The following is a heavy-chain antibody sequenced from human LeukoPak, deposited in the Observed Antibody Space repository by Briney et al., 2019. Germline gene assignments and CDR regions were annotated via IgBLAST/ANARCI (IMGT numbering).Heavy chain of an antibody. CDR2: IEQDGSEK. D-gene: IGHD4-4*01. CDR3: ARSYTVTTPIYYYYYGMDV. CDR1: GFTFSSYW. J-gene: IGHJ6*02. V-gene: IGHV3-7*01. Sequence: GGSLRLSCAASGFTFSSYWMSWVRQAPGKGLEWVANIEQDGSEKYYVDSVKGRFTISRDNAKNSLYLQMNSLRAEDTAVYYCARSYTVTTPIYYYYYGMDVWGQGTTVTVSS.